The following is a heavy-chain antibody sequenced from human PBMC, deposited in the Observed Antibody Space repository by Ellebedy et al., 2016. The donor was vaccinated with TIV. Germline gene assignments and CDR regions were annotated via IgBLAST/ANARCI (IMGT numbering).Heavy chain of an antibody. V-gene: IGHV3-23*01. J-gene: IGHJ4*02. Sequence: PGGSLRLSCSASGFTFSTYAMAWVRQAPGKAMEWVSAFVGSGTTTYYTDSMRDRFTVPRDNSKNTLYLQLNSVRAEDSAVYYCAKYVTGWKVDYWGVGTLVTVSS. CDR1: GFTFSTYA. D-gene: IGHD3-9*01. CDR3: AKYVTGWKVDY. CDR2: FVGSGTTT.